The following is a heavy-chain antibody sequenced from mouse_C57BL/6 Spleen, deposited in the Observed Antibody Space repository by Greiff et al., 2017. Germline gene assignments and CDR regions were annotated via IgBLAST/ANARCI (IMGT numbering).Heavy chain of an antibody. CDR1: GYTFTSYG. D-gene: IGHD6-5*01. Sequence: VQLQQSGAELARPGASVTLSCKASGYTFTSYGISWVKQRTGQGLEWIGEMYPRSGNTYYNEKLKGKAPLTADKSSITAYMEPRSLTSEDSAVYFCASYDYYAMDYWGQGTSVTVSS. CDR3: ASYDYYAMDY. J-gene: IGHJ4*01. CDR2: MYPRSGNT. V-gene: IGHV1-81*01.